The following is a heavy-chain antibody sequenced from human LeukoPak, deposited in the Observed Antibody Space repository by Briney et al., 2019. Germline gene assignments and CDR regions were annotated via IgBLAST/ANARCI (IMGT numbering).Heavy chain of an antibody. CDR2: IRQDGNIK. V-gene: IGHV3-7*03. Sequence: GGSLRPSCTASEFTLGSYWVSWVRQTPAKGLEWMANIRQDGNIKYYVDSVRGRFSISRDNAKNSLYLQINSLRAEDTAVYYCARSSYSSSSSVWGQGTMVTVSS. CDR3: ARSSYSSSSSV. J-gene: IGHJ3*01. D-gene: IGHD6-6*01. CDR1: EFTLGSYW.